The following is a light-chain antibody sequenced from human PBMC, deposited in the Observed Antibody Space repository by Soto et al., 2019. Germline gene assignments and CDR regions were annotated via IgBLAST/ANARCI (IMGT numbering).Light chain of an antibody. CDR2: DAS. J-gene: IGKJ2*01. CDR1: QSVNSF. CDR3: QQRSGLPRT. V-gene: IGKV3-11*01. Sequence: EIVLTQSPATLSLSPGERATLSCRASQSVNSFLAWYQQKPGQAPRLLIYDASTSAPGIPARFSGSGSGTDFTLTISSLEPEDVALYYCQQRSGLPRTFGQGTNLEFK.